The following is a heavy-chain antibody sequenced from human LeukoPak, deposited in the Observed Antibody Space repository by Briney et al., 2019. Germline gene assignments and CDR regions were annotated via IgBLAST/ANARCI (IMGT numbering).Heavy chain of an antibody. CDR3: ASSLVDTAMARTDY. CDR1: GFTFSSYS. J-gene: IGHJ4*02. CDR2: ISSSSSYI. D-gene: IGHD5-18*01. V-gene: IGHV3-21*01. Sequence: GGSLRLSCAASGFTFSSYSMNWVRQAPGKGVEWVSSISSSSSYIYYADSVKGRFTISRDNAKNSLYLQMNSLRAEDTAVYYCASSLVDTAMARTDYWGQGTLVTVSS.